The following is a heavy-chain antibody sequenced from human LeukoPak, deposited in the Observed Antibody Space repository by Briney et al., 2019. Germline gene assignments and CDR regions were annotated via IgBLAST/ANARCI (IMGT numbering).Heavy chain of an antibody. D-gene: IGHD3-22*01. CDR3: AKGLYDSSGYYPFGFDY. V-gene: IGHV3-30*18. J-gene: IGHJ4*02. CDR1: GFTFSSYG. Sequence: GGSLRLSCAASGFTFSSYGMHWVRQAPGKGLEWVAVISYDGSNKYYADPVKGRFTISRDNSKNTLYLQMNSLRAEDTAVYYCAKGLYDSSGYYPFGFDYWGQGTLVTVSS. CDR2: ISYDGSNK.